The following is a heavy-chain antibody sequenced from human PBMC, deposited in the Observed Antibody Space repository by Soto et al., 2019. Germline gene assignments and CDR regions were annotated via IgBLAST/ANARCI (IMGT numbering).Heavy chain of an antibody. Sequence: QVQLVESGGGVVQPGRSLRLSCAASGFTFSSYGMHWVRQAPGKGLEWVAVISYDGSNKYYADSVKGRFTISRDNSKNMLYLQMNSLRAEDTAVYYRAKTVTTVTHNWFDPWGQGTLVTVSS. V-gene: IGHV3-30*18. CDR2: ISYDGSNK. D-gene: IGHD4-17*01. J-gene: IGHJ5*02. CDR1: GFTFSSYG. CDR3: AKTVTTVTHNWFDP.